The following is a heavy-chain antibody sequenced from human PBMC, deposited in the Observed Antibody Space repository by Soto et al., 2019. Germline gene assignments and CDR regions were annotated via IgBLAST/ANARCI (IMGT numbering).Heavy chain of an antibody. CDR2: ISYDGSNK. Sequence: QVQLVESGGGVVQPGRSLRLSCAASGFTFSSYAMHWVRQAPGKGLEWVAVISYDGSNKYYADSVKGRFTISRDNSKNTLYLQMNSLRAEDTAVYYCARDRGSSGYYGDYWGQGTLVTVSS. V-gene: IGHV3-30-3*01. CDR3: ARDRGSSGYYGDY. CDR1: GFTFSSYA. D-gene: IGHD3-22*01. J-gene: IGHJ4*02.